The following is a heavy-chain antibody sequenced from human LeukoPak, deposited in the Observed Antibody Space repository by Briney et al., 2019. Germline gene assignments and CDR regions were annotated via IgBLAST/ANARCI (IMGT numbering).Heavy chain of an antibody. D-gene: IGHD3-10*01. CDR2: IYYSGST. CDR3: ARLEVRGNYFDY. V-gene: IGHV4-59*08. J-gene: IGHJ4*02. Sequence: PSETLSLTCTVSGDSISSYYCSWIRQPPGKGLEWIGYIYYSGSTNYNPSLKSRVTISVDTSKNQFSLKLSSVTAADTAVYYCARLEVRGNYFDYWGQGTLVTVSS. CDR1: GDSISSYY.